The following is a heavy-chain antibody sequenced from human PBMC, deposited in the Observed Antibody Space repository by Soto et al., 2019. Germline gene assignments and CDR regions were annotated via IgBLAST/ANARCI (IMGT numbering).Heavy chain of an antibody. J-gene: IGHJ6*02. V-gene: IGHV5-51*01. CDR3: ARQVVPAATYYYYGMDV. D-gene: IGHD2-2*01. CDR1: GYSFTSYW. Sequence: GESLKISCKGSGYSFTSYWIGWVRQMPGKGLEWMGIIYPGDSDTRYSPSFQGQVTISADKSISTAYLQWSSLKASDTAMYYCARQVVPAATYYYYGMDVWGQGTTVTVSS. CDR2: IYPGDSDT.